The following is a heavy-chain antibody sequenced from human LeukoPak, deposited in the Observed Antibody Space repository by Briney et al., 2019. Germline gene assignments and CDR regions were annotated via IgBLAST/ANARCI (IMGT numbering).Heavy chain of an antibody. CDR3: ARVFAAGSVVITRCFDS. D-gene: IGHD2-21*01. J-gene: IGHJ4*02. CDR1: GDSMSNYY. Sequence: SETLSLTCSVSGDSMSNYYWSWIRQPPGRGLEWIGFIHDSGSTNYNPSLESRVTISLDTSEKQFSLRLNAVTAEDTAMYYCARVFAAGSVVITRCFDSWGKGTLVTVSS. V-gene: IGHV4-59*01. CDR2: IHDSGST.